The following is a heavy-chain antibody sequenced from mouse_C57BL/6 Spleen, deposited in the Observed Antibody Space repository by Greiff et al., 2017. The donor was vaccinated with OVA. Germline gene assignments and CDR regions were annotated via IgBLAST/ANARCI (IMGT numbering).Heavy chain of an antibody. CDR2: ISYDGSN. D-gene: IGHD1-1*01. Sequence: EVKLQESGPGLVKPSQSLSLTCSVTGYSITSGYYWNWIRQFPGNKLEWVGYISYDGSNNYNPSLKNRISITRDTSKNQFFLKLKSVTTEDTATDYCARVDLYYAMDYWGQGTSVTVSS. CDR3: ARVDLYYAMDY. CDR1: GYSITSGYY. V-gene: IGHV3-6*01. J-gene: IGHJ4*01.